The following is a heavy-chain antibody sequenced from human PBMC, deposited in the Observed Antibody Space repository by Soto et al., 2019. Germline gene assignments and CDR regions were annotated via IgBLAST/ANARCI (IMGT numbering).Heavy chain of an antibody. CDR3: ARAPSYSSSQFDF. V-gene: IGHV4-4*02. D-gene: IGHD6-6*01. CDR1: SGSISSSNW. J-gene: IGHJ4*02. CDR2: IYHSGST. Sequence: QVQLQESGPGLVKPSGTLSLTCAVSSGSISSSNWWSWVRQPPGKGLEWIGEIYHSGSTNYNPSLNSRVTISVDKSKNQFSLKLSSVTAADTAVYYCARAPSYSSSQFDFWGQGTLVTVSS.